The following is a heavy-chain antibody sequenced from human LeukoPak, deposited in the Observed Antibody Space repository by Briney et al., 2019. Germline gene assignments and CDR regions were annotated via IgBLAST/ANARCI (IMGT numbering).Heavy chain of an antibody. Sequence: PGRSLRLSCAASGFTFDDYAMHWVRQAPGKGLEWVSGISWNSGSIGYADSVKGRFTISRDNAKNSLYLRMNSLRAEDTALYYCARDLLGSWGQGTLVTVSS. V-gene: IGHV3-9*01. CDR2: ISWNSGSI. CDR1: GFTFDDYA. J-gene: IGHJ5*02. CDR3: ARDLLGS.